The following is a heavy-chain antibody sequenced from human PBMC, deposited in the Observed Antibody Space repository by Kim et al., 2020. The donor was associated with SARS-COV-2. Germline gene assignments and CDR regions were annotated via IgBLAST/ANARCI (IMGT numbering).Heavy chain of an antibody. CDR3: ARPGNNYDILTGYPKNPWGFAYFQH. Sequence: GESLKISCKGSGYSFTSYWIGWVRQMPGKGLEWMGIIYPGDSDTRYSPSFQGQVTISADKSISTAYLQWSSLKASDTAMYYCARPGNNYDILTGYPKNPWGFAYFQHWGQGTLVTVSS. D-gene: IGHD3-9*01. J-gene: IGHJ1*01. V-gene: IGHV5-51*01. CDR1: GYSFTSYW. CDR2: IYPGDSDT.